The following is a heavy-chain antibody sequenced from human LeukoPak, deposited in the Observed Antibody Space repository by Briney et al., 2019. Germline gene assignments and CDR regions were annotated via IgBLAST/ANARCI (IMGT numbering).Heavy chain of an antibody. Sequence: PGGSLRLSCAASGFTFSSYEMNWVRQAPGKGLEWVSYISTSASTIYYADSVKGRFTISRDNAKNSLYLQMNSLRAEDTAVYYCARERGYYDNRLDYWGQGTLVTVPS. V-gene: IGHV3-48*03. D-gene: IGHD3-22*01. CDR2: ISTSASTI. J-gene: IGHJ4*02. CDR3: ARERGYYDNRLDY. CDR1: GFTFSSYE.